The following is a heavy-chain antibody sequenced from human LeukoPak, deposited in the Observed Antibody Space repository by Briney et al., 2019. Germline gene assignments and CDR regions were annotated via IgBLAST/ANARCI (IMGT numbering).Heavy chain of an antibody. CDR2: IESKTDSGTT. Sequence: GGSLTLSCAASGFPFSDAWMSWVRQAAGKGLEWVGRIESKTDSGTTEYAAPVKGRFHISRDDSKNTLYLQMNSLKTEDAAVYYCTRDEGDDYFDNWGQGTLVTVFS. J-gene: IGHJ4*02. CDR3: TRDEGDDYFDN. V-gene: IGHV3-15*04. CDR1: GFPFSDAW. D-gene: IGHD3-16*01.